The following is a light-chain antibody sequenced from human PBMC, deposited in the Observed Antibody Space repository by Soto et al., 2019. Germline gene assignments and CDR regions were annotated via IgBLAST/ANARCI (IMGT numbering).Light chain of an antibody. J-gene: IGKJ1*01. Sequence: DIQMTQSPSTLSGSVGDIVTITCRASQTISSWLACYQQKPGKAPKLLIYNASTLKIGVPSRLSGSGYGTEFTLTMSSVQPDGFANFYGKRYNCXSEACGQGTEV. CDR3: KRYNCXSEA. CDR1: QTISSW. V-gene: IGKV1-5*03. CDR2: NAS.